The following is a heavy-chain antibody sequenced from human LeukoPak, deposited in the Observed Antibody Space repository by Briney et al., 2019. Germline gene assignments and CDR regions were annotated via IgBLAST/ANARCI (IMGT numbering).Heavy chain of an antibody. CDR3: ARLDWGCRGSGSFDI. CDR2: IYYSGNT. J-gene: IGHJ4*02. CDR1: GGSINTFNHY. D-gene: IGHD7-27*01. Sequence: QTSETLSLTCTVSGGSINTFNHYWGWIRQPPGKGLEWIGSIYYSGNTYSDASLKSRVAMSVDTSKNQFSLKVRSVTAADTAVYFCARLDWGCRGSGSFDIWGQGTLVIVSS. V-gene: IGHV4-39*01.